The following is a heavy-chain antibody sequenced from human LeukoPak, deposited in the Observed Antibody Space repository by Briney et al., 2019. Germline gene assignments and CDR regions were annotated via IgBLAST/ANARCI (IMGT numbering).Heavy chain of an antibody. D-gene: IGHD6-13*01. CDR1: GGSISSGDYY. CDR3: ARVSEGSSWEDYYFDY. Sequence: SQTLSLTCTVSGGSISSGDYYWSWIRQPPGKGLEWIGYIYYSGSTYYNPSLKSRVTISVDTSKNQFSLKLSSVTAADTAVYYCARVSEGSSWEDYYFDYWGQGTLVTVSS. V-gene: IGHV4-30-4*01. J-gene: IGHJ4*02. CDR2: IYYSGST.